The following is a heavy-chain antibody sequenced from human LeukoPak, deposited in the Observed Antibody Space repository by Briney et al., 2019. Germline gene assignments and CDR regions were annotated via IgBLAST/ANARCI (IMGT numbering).Heavy chain of an antibody. V-gene: IGHV1-18*01. Sequence: ASVKVSCKASGYTFTSYGISWVRQAPGQGLEWMGWISAYNGNTNYAQKLQGRVTMTTDTSTSTAYMELRSLRSDDTAMYYCARSWKHYYDSSGYPDYWGQGTLVTVSS. D-gene: IGHD3-22*01. CDR3: ARSWKHYYDSSGYPDY. CDR1: GYTFTSYG. J-gene: IGHJ4*02. CDR2: ISAYNGNT.